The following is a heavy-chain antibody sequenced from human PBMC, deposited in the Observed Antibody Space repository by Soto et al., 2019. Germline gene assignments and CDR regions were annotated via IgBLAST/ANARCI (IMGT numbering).Heavy chain of an antibody. D-gene: IGHD1-26*01. J-gene: IGHJ4*02. CDR3: ARGNELGGCLDY. V-gene: IGHV1-3*01. CDR2: FNGGNGNI. CDR1: GYTFSSYA. Sequence: QVQLVQSGAEVRKPGASVKVSCKASGYTFSSYAMNWVRQAPGQGLEWMGWFNGGNGNIKYSQKFEGRVTITTDTDASTAYMELNMMRSEATDVYYCARGNELGGCLDYWGQGTLVSVSS.